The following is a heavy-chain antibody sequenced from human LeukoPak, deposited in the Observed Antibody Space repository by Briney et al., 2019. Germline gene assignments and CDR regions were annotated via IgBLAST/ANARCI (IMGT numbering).Heavy chain of an antibody. V-gene: IGHV1-69*01. J-gene: IGHJ5*02. CDR2: VIPIFGSA. Sequence: GTSGTVSFKASGGSFSSYAISWGRKAPGQGLGWVGGVIPIFGSANYAQKFQGRVTSTADASTSTAYMELSSLRSEDTAVYYCARDLYHDWRSTSCAPYNWLDPWGQGTLVTDSS. D-gene: IGHD2-2*01. CDR3: ARDLYHDWRSTSCAPYNWLDP. CDR1: GGSFSSYA.